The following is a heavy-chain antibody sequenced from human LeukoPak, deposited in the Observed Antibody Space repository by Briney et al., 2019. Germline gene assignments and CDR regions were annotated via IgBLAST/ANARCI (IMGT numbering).Heavy chain of an antibody. J-gene: IGHJ4*02. Sequence: PSETLSLTCTVSGDSINTKNYYWGWIRQPPGKGLEWIGSIYYSGNTYYNPSLKSRITLSINTSKNQFSLRLSSVTAADTAVYHCARHSYGTFDYWGQGTLVTVSS. CDR2: IYYSGNT. D-gene: IGHD5-18*01. CDR1: GDSINTKNYY. CDR3: ARHSYGTFDY. V-gene: IGHV4-39*01.